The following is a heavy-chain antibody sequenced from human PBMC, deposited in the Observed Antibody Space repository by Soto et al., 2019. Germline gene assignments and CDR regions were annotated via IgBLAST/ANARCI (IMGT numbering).Heavy chain of an antibody. D-gene: IGHD4-4*01. CDR1: GFTFSSYA. CDR2: ISGSGGST. Sequence: PGGSLRLSCAASGFTFSSYAMSWVRQAPGKGLEWVSAISGSGGSTYYADSVKGRFTISRDNSKNTLYLQMNSLRAEDTAVYYCAKDKDGYSPRIGIKFDYWGQGTLVTVSS. CDR3: AKDKDGYSPRIGIKFDY. J-gene: IGHJ4*02. V-gene: IGHV3-23*01.